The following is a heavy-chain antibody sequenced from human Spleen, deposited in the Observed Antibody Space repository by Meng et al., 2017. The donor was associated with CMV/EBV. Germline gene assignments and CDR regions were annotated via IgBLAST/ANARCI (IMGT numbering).Heavy chain of an antibody. CDR3: AKDGRYSSSWYFCDY. D-gene: IGHD6-13*01. CDR1: GFTFSSYA. J-gene: IGHJ4*02. Sequence: LSLTCAASGFTFSSYAMSWVRQAPGKGLEWVSGISGDGGSTYYADSVKGRFTISRDNSKNTLYLQMNSLRAEDTAVYYCAKDGRYSSSWYFCDYWGQGTLVTVSS. V-gene: IGHV3-23*01. CDR2: ISGDGGST.